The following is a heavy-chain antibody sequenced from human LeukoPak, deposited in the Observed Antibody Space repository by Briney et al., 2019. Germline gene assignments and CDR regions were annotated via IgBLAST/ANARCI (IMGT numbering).Heavy chain of an antibody. CDR1: GFTFSDYA. Sequence: GGSLRLSCAASGFTFSDYAMSWVRQAPGKGLEWVSAISGSGGSTYYADSVKGRFTISRDNSKNTLYLQMNSLRAEDTAVYYCARDGYYYGSGSTYNWFDPWGQGTLVTVSS. V-gene: IGHV3-23*01. CDR3: ARDGYYYGSGSTYNWFDP. J-gene: IGHJ5*02. CDR2: ISGSGGST. D-gene: IGHD3-10*01.